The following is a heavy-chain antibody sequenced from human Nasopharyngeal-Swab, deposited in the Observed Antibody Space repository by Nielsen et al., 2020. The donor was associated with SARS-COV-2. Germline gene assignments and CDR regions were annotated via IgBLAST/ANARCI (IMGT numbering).Heavy chain of an antibody. D-gene: IGHD2-2*01. CDR2: ISAYNGNT. Sequence: ASVKVSCKASGYTFTSYGISWVRQAPGRGLEWMGWISAYNGNTNYAQKLQGRVTMTTDTSTSTAYMELRSLRSDDTAVYYCARGIVVVPAAMGGFHYYYYGMDVWGQGTTVTVSS. V-gene: IGHV1-18*01. J-gene: IGHJ6*02. CDR1: GYTFTSYG. CDR3: ARGIVVVPAAMGGFHYYYYGMDV.